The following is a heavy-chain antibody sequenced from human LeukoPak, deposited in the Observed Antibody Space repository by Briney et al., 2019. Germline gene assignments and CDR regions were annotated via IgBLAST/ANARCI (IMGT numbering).Heavy chain of an antibody. Sequence: GGSLRLSCVASGFTFSSYWMSWVRQAPGKGLELEWVANIKQDGSETYYVDSVKGRFTIFRDNAKNSLYMQMNSLRAEVTAVYYCARTYDSGSFDYWGQGTLVTVSS. CDR2: IKQDGSET. CDR1: GFTFSSYW. V-gene: IGHV3-7*04. D-gene: IGHD3-10*01. J-gene: IGHJ4*02. CDR3: ARTYDSGSFDY.